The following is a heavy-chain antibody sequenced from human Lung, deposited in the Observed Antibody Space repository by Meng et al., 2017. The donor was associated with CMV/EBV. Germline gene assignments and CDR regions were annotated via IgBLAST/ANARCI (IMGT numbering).Heavy chain of an antibody. CDR3: ASFPPPGKQWLVTDY. Sequence: QVRLQESGPGLVKTPGTLSLTCAGSGGPISSSNWWSWVRQPPGKGLEWIGEIYHSGSTNYNPSLKSRVTISVDKSKNQFSLKLSSVTAADTAVYYCASFPPPGKQWLVTDYWGQGTLVTVSS. CDR2: IYHSGST. D-gene: IGHD6-19*01. V-gene: IGHV4-4*03. J-gene: IGHJ4*02. CDR1: GGPISSSNW.